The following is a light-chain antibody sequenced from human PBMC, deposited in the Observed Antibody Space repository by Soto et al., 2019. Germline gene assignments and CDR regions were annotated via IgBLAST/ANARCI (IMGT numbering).Light chain of an antibody. CDR3: QQYDDLPST. Sequence: AIRMTQSPSSFSASTGDRVTITCRASQGISSYLAWYQQKPGKAPKLLIYAASTLQSGVPSRFSGSGSGTDFTLTISCLQSEDFATYYCQQYDDLPSTFGGGTKVEV. CDR1: QGISSY. J-gene: IGKJ4*01. V-gene: IGKV1-8*01. CDR2: AAS.